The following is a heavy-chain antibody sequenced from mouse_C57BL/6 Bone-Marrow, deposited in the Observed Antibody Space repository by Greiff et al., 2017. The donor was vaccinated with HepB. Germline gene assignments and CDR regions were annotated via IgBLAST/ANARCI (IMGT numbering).Heavy chain of an antibody. V-gene: IGHV5-4*01. J-gene: IGHJ4*01. Sequence: EVHLVESGGGLVKPGGSLKLSCAASGFTFSSYAMSWVRQTPEKRLEWVATISDGGSYTYYPDNVKGRFTISRDNAKNNLYLQMSHLKSEDTAMYYCARHGHYGRGDYYAMDYWGQGTSVTVSS. CDR3: ARHGHYGRGDYYAMDY. D-gene: IGHD1-1*01. CDR1: GFTFSSYA. CDR2: ISDGGSYT.